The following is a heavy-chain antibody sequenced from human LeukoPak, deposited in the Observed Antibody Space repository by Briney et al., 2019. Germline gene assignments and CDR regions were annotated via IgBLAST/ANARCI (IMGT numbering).Heavy chain of an antibody. Sequence: GGSLRLSCAASGFTFNNYAMSWVRQAPGKGLEWVSYISSSSSTIYYADSVKGRFTISRDNAKNSLYLQMNSLRAEDTAVYCCARSFCGGDCYSFYYYYMDVWGKGTTVTVS. J-gene: IGHJ6*03. CDR3: ARSFCGGDCYSFYYYYMDV. V-gene: IGHV3-48*01. CDR2: ISSSSSTI. CDR1: GFTFNNYA. D-gene: IGHD2-21*02.